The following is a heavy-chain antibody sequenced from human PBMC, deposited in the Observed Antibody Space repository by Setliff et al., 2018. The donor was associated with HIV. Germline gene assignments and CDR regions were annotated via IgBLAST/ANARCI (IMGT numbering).Heavy chain of an antibody. CDR3: ARAPSCADSWCYMYYYYYYGMDV. D-gene: IGHD2-8*01. J-gene: IGHJ6*02. Sequence: SETLSLTCTLYGGSLTNYYWTWIRQSPEKGLEWIGEIVDSGSTNYSPSLKSRVTISLDTSKKQFSLRLNSVAAADTGVYYCARAPSCADSWCYMYYYYYYGMDVWGLGTTVTVSS. CDR1: GGSLTNYY. V-gene: IGHV4-34*12. CDR2: IVDSGST.